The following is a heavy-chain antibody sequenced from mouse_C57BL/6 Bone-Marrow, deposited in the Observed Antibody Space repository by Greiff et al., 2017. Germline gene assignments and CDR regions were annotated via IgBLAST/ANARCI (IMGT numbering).Heavy chain of an antibody. Sequence: QVQLQQPGAELVKPGASVKLSCKASGYTFTSYWMQWVKQRPGQGLEWIGEIDPSDSCPTYNHKFKGKAKLTVDKSSSTAYMQLSSLTSEDSAVYFGANCRYWYYDVCGTGTTVTVSS. CDR3: ANCRYWYYDV. CDR2: IDPSDSCP. J-gene: IGHJ1*03. D-gene: IGHD4-1*02. V-gene: IGHV1-50*01. CDR1: GYTFTSYW.